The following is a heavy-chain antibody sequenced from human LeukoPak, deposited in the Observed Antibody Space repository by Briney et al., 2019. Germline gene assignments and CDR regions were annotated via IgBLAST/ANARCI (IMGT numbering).Heavy chain of an antibody. J-gene: IGHJ4*02. V-gene: IGHV3-48*01. D-gene: IGHD3-22*01. CDR1: GFIFSSYS. Sequence: GGSLRLSCAASGFIFSSYSMNWVRQAPGKGLEWVSYISSSSSTIYYADSVKGRFTISRDNAKNSLYLQMSGLRAEDTAVYYCARVLHKRNYDSSTYYGYWGQGTLVTVSS. CDR2: ISSSSSTI. CDR3: ARVLHKRNYDSSTYYGY.